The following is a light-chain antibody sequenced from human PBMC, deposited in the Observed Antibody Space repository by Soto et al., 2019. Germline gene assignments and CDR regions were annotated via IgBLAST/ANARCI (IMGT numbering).Light chain of an antibody. CDR3: ETWDSNTRV. CDR1: SGHNNYI. V-gene: IGLV4-60*03. CDR2: LEGSGSY. Sequence: QPVLTQSSSASASLGSSVKLTCTLSSGHNNYIIAWHQQQPGKAPRYLMKLEGSGSYNKGSGVPDRFSGSSSGADRYLTISNLQSEDEADYYCETWDSNTRVFGGGTQLTVL. J-gene: IGLJ2*01.